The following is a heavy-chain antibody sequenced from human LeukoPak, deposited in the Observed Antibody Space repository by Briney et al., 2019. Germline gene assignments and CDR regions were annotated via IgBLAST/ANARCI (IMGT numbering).Heavy chain of an antibody. V-gene: IGHV3-23*01. CDR3: AKAGQRGIFGVVRFDY. Sequence: PGGSLRLSCAASEFTFSSYAMSWVRQAPGKGLEWVSAISGSGGSTYYADCVKGRFTISRDNSKNTLYLQMNSLRAEDTAVYYCAKAGQRGIFGVVRFDYWGQGTLVTVSS. D-gene: IGHD3-3*01. CDR2: ISGSGGST. J-gene: IGHJ4*02. CDR1: EFTFSSYA.